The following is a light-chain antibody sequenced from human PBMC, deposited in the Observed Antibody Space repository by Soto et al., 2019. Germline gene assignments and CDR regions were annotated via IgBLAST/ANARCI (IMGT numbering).Light chain of an antibody. CDR1: QRVSSY. J-gene: IGKJ5*01. Sequence: DIVLTQSPATLSLSPGERATISCRASQRVSSYLAWYQQKPGQAPKLLIYDASNRSSGFPARFSGSGSGTDFTLTISCLEPEDFAVYYCQQRSNSSITFGEGTRLEIK. CDR2: DAS. V-gene: IGKV3-11*01. CDR3: QQRSNSSIT.